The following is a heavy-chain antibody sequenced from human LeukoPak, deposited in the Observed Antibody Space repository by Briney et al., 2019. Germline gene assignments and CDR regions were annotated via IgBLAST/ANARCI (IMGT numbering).Heavy chain of an antibody. Sequence: GGSLRLSCTASGFTFDSYAMSWIRQAPGKGLEWVSYISSSGSTIYYADSVKGRFTISRDNAKNSLYLQMNSLRAEDTAVYYCARRQQQLVPAVYYGMDVWGQGTTVTVSS. CDR2: ISSSGSTI. J-gene: IGHJ6*02. D-gene: IGHD6-13*01. CDR3: ARRQQQLVPAVYYGMDV. V-gene: IGHV3-11*01. CDR1: GFTFDSYA.